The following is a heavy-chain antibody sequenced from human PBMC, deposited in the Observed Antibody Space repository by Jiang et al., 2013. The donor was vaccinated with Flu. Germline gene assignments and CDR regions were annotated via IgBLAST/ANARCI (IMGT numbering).Heavy chain of an antibody. J-gene: IGHJ3*02. Sequence: VKPSETLSLTCTISGGSISTYYWSWIRQSPGKGLEWIGYIHHTGSTGYNPSLRSRVTMSLDTSRTQFSLHLTSVTVADTAVYHCARDLDYDSDYSDAFDIWGRGTMVTVSS. CDR1: GGSISTYY. CDR3: ARDLDYDSDYSDAFDI. D-gene: IGHD3-22*01. V-gene: IGHV4-59*01. CDR2: IHHTGST.